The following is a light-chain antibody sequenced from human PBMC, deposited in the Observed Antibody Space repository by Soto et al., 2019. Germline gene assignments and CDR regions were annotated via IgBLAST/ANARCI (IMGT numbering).Light chain of an antibody. V-gene: IGKV1-5*03. CDR3: QQYKSYPYT. CDR1: QSISIW. Sequence: DLQMTQSPSTLPASVGDRVTITCRASQSISIWLAWYQQKPGKAPKLLIYKASNLESGVPSRFSGSGSGTEFTLTISSLQPDDFATYYCQQYKSYPYTFGQGTKLEIK. J-gene: IGKJ2*01. CDR2: KAS.